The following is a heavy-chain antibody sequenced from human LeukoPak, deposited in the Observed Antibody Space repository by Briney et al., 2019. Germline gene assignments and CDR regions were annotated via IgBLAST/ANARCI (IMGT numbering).Heavy chain of an antibody. CDR2: IGGSAGAT. CDR1: GFTFSTYG. V-gene: IGHV3-23*01. Sequence: GGSLRLSCAASGFTFSTYGMSWVRQAPGKGLEWVSAIGGSAGATYYADSVKGRFTISRDNSKNTLYLQMNSLRADDTAVYYCAKLFGSSWYLMDYWGQGTLVTVSS. D-gene: IGHD6-13*01. J-gene: IGHJ4*02. CDR3: AKLFGSSWYLMDY.